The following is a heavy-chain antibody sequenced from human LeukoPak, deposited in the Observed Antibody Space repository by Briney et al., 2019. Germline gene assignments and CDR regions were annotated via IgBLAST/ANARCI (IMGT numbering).Heavy chain of an antibody. CDR2: ITSKVYSGTT. V-gene: IGHV3-49*03. D-gene: IGHD1-1*01. J-gene: IGHJ4*02. CDR3: TRTRWASGTITDY. CDR1: GFTFGDYA. Sequence: GGSLRLSCTASGFTFGDYAMSWFRQAPGKGLEWVGFITSKVYSGTTKYAASVKGRFTISRDDSNSIAYLQMNSLKTEDTALYFCTRTRWASGTITDYWGQGTLVTVSS.